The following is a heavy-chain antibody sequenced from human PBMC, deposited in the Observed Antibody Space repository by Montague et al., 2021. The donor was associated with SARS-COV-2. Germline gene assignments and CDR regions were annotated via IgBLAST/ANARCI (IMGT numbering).Heavy chain of an antibody. J-gene: IGHJ6*02. V-gene: IGHV3-7*03. CDR3: ARRVSGWSYYYYGMDV. Sequence: SLRLSCAASGFTFSAFAMTWVRQAPGKGLEWVANIKQDGTEKYYVDSVKGRFTISRDNAKNPLYLQMNSLRAEDTALYYCARRVSGWSYYYYGMDVWGQGTTVTVSS. CDR1: GFTFSAFA. D-gene: IGHD6-19*01. CDR2: IKQDGTEK.